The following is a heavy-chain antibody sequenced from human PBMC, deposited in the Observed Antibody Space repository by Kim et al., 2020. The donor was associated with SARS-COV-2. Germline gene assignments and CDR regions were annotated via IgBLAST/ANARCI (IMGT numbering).Heavy chain of an antibody. CDR3: ARDRTYGSGSYTPYYFDY. D-gene: IGHD3-10*01. V-gene: IGHV3-21*01. CDR2: ISSSSYYI. J-gene: IGHJ4*02. CDR1: GFTFSSYS. Sequence: GGSLRLSCAASGFTFSSYSMNWVRQAPGKGLEWVSSISSSSYYIYYADSVKGRFTISRDNAKNSLYLQMNSLRAEDKAVYYCARDRTYGSGSYTPYYFDYWGQGTRVTVSS.